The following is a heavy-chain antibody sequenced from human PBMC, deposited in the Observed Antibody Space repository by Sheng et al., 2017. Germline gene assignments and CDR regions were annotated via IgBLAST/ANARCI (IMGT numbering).Heavy chain of an antibody. CDR2: IYHSGST. Sequence: QVQLQESGPGLVKPSETLSLTCAVSGYSISSGYYWGWIRQPPGKGLEWIGSIYHSGSTYYNPSLKSRVTISVDTSKNQFSLKLSSVTAADTAVYYCARDPYGGGWFDPWGQGTLVTVSS. CDR3: ARDPYGGGWFDP. J-gene: IGHJ5*02. CDR1: GYSISSGYY. D-gene: IGHD4-17*01. V-gene: IGHV4-38-2*02.